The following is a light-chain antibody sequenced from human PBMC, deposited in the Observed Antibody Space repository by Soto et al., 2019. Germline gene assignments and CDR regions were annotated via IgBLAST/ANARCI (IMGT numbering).Light chain of an antibody. J-gene: IGLJ3*02. CDR1: SSDVGGYNY. CDR3: TSFTSSNTWV. V-gene: IGLV2-14*03. CDR2: EVS. Sequence: SQPGSVSWSPGESITISCTGTSSDVGGYNYVSWFQQHPGKAPNLKMYEVSNRPSGVSNRFSGSKSGYTASLTISELQAEDQADYYCTSFTSSNTWVFGGGTKVTXL.